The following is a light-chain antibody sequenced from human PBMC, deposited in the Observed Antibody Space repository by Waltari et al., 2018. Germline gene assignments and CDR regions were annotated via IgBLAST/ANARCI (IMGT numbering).Light chain of an antibody. CDR2: DVT. V-gene: IGLV2-11*01. Sequence: QSALTQPRSVSGSPGQSATISCTGTGSDFGDYNYVSWYQQHPGKAPKLVIYDVTKRPSGVPDRFSGSKSGNSASLTVSGLQAEDEADYYCCSYEGTWVFGGGTKLTVL. CDR1: GSDFGDYNY. J-gene: IGLJ3*02. CDR3: CSYEGTWV.